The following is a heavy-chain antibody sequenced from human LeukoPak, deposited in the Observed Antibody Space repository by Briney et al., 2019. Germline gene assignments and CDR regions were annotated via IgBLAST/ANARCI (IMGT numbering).Heavy chain of an antibody. CDR3: ARVDYYGSGGIFDP. V-gene: IGHV4-59*01. J-gene: IGHJ5*02. Sequence: SETLSLTCTVSGGSMSGYYCSWLRQPPGEGLEWIGYIYYNGGANYNPSLKSRVTISEDTSRNQFSLKLTSVTAADTAVYYCARVDYYGSGGIFDPWGQGILVTVSS. CDR1: GGSMSGYY. D-gene: IGHD3-10*01. CDR2: IYYNGGA.